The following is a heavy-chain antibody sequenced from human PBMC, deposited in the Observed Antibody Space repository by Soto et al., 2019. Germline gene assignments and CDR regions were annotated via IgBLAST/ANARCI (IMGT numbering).Heavy chain of an antibody. CDR3: ARDREAGYNFYYGMDV. CDR1: GADINTYS. Sequence: TSETLSLTCSVSGADINTYSWTWIRQPAGKGLEWIGRIYTSASINYNPSLKGRVTLSVDTSTNQVSLRLASVTAADTAIYYCARDREAGYNFYYGMDVWVPETLLVTVSS. CDR2: IYTSASI. J-gene: IGHJ6*02. V-gene: IGHV4-4*07. D-gene: IGHD6-19*01.